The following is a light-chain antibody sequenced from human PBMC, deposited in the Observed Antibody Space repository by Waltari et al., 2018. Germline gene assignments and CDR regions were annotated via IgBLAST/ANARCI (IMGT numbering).Light chain of an antibody. V-gene: IGKV3-20*01. J-gene: IGKJ1*01. CDR3: HHYGSTPRT. Sequence: EIVLTQSPGTLSLSPGERATPPCRASQSFSSPYLAWYQQKPGQAPRLLIYGASSRATGIPDRFSGSGSGTDFTLTISRLEPEDFAVYYCHHYGSTPRTFGQGTKVEIK. CDR2: GAS. CDR1: QSFSSPY.